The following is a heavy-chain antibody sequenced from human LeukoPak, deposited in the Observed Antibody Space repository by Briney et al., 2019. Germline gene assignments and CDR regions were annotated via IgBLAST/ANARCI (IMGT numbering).Heavy chain of an antibody. CDR1: GGTFSSYA. V-gene: IGHV1-69*05. CDR2: IIPIFGTA. D-gene: IGHD2-15*01. J-gene: IGHJ4*02. CDR3: ARTVNRLGYCSSGSCSADGY. Sequence: SVKVSCKASGGTFSSYAISWVRQAPGQGLEWMGGIIPIFGTANYAQKFQGRVTITTDESTSTAYMELRSLGSDDTAVYYCARTVNRLGYCSSGSCSADGYWGQGTLVTVSS.